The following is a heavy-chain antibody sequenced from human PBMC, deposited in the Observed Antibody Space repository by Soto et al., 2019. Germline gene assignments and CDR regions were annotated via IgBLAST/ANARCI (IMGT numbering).Heavy chain of an antibody. CDR1: GFSISSYA. D-gene: IGHD3-3*01. V-gene: IGHV3-33*01. CDR3: ERDYDFWSGYPRTLTG. J-gene: IGHJ4*02. CDR2: IWYDGSNK. Sequence: PVGSLTLSCPVSGFSISSYAMHWVRQAPGKGLEWVAVIWYDGSNKYYADSVKGRFTISRDNSKNTLYLQMNSLRAEDTAVYYCERDYDFWSGYPRTLTGWGQGTLVTVS.